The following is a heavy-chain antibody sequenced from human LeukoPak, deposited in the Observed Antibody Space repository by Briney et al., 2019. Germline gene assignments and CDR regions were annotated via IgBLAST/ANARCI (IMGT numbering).Heavy chain of an antibody. J-gene: IGHJ6*02. CDR2: ISSSSSYI. D-gene: IGHD3-10*01. CDR1: GFTFSSYS. CDR3: ARDYYYGSGSPYYYGMDV. Sequence: PGGSLRLSCAASGFTFSSYSMNWVRQVRGMGLEWVSSISSSSSYIYYADSVKGRFTISRDNAKNSLYLQMNSLRAEDTAVYYCARDYYYGSGSPYYYGMDVWGQGTTVTVSS. V-gene: IGHV3-21*01.